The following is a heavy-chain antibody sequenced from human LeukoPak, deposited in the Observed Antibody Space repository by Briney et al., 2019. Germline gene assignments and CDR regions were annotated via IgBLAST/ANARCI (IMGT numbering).Heavy chain of an antibody. V-gene: IGHV3-64D*06. J-gene: IGHJ6*02. D-gene: IGHD4-17*01. CDR1: GFTFSSYA. Sequence: GGSLRLSCSASGFTFSSYAMHWVRQAPGKGLEYVSAISSNGGSTYYADSVKGRFTISRDNSKNTPYLQMSSLRAEDTAVYYCVRWQDYGDHYGMDVWGQGTTVTVSS. CDR2: ISSNGGST. CDR3: VRWQDYGDHYGMDV.